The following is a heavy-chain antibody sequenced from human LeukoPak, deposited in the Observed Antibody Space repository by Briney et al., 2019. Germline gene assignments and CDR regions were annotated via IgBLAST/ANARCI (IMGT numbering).Heavy chain of an antibody. Sequence: GSLRLSCAASGFPFDDYGMSWVRQAPGKGLEWGPGINWNGGSTGYADSVKGRFTISRDNAKNSLYLQMNSLRAEDTALYYCARESAAADPNPPDYWGQGTLVTVSS. D-gene: IGHD6-13*01. CDR1: GFPFDDYG. CDR2: INWNGGST. CDR3: ARESAAADPNPPDY. V-gene: IGHV3-20*04. J-gene: IGHJ4*02.